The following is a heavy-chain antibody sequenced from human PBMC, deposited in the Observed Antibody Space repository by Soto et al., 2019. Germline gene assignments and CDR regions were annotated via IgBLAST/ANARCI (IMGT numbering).Heavy chain of an antibody. J-gene: IGHJ3*02. V-gene: IGHV4-39*01. CDR2: IYYSGST. CDR1: GGSITSSSYY. CDR3: ARHADSSWKSDDAFDI. Sequence: QLQLQESGPGLVKPSETLSLTCTVSGGSITSSSYYWGWIRQTPGKGLDWIGSIYYSGSTYYNPSLKSRLTISVDTSKNQFSLRLSSVTAADTAVYYCARHADSSWKSDDAFDIWGQGTMVTVSS. D-gene: IGHD6-13*01.